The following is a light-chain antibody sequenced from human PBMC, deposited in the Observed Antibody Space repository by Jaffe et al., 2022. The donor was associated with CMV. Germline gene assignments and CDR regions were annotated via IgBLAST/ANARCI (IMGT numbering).Light chain of an antibody. CDR3: QQYYSTPPT. CDR1: QDISNS. CDR2: AAS. J-gene: IGKJ1*01. V-gene: IGKV1-NL1*01. Sequence: DIQMTQSPSSLSASVGDRVTITCRASQDISNSLAWYQQKPGKAPKLLLYAASRLQSGVPSRFSGSGSGTDYTLAINSLQPEDFATYYCQQYYSTPPTFGQGTKVVIK.